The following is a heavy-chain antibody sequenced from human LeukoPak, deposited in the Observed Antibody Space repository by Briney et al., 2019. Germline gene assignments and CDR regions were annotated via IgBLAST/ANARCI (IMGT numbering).Heavy chain of an antibody. CDR2: IYYSGST. D-gene: IGHD3-10*01. CDR3: ARAGRWVRGIDY. Sequence: PSETLSLTCTVSGGSISSYYWSWTRQPPGKGLEWIGYIYYSGSTNYNPSLKSRVTISVDTSKNQFSLKLSSVTAADTAVYYCARAGRWVRGIDYWGQGTLVTVSS. V-gene: IGHV4-59*01. CDR1: GGSISSYY. J-gene: IGHJ4*02.